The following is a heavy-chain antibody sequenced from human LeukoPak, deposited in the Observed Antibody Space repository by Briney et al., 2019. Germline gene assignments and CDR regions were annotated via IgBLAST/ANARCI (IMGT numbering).Heavy chain of an antibody. CDR2: ISSSSSNI. CDR3: TRGDGYNTFDY. Sequence: GGSLRLSCAASGFTFSRFSMNWFRQAPGKGLEWVSSISSSSSNIYYADSVKGRFTISRDNAKNSLYLQMNSLRAEDTAVYYVTRGDGYNTFDYWGQGNLVTVSS. J-gene: IGHJ4*02. CDR1: GFTFSRFS. V-gene: IGHV3-21*01. D-gene: IGHD5-24*01.